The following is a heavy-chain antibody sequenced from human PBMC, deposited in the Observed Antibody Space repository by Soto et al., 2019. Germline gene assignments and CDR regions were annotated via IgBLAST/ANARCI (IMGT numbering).Heavy chain of an antibody. J-gene: IGHJ4*02. CDR1: GYSFTSYW. Sequence: PGESLKISFKGSGYSFTSYWISWVRQMPGKGLEWMGRIDPSDSYTNYSPSFQGHVTISADKSISTAYLQWSSLKASDTAMFFFSRLQAAAGDNDPTFDYWGQGTLVTVSS. CDR2: IDPSDSYT. V-gene: IGHV5-10-1*01. D-gene: IGHD6-13*01. CDR3: SRLQAAAGDNDPTFDY.